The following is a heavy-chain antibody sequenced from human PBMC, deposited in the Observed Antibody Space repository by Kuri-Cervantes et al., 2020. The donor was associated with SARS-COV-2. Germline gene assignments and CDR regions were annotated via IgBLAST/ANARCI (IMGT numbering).Heavy chain of an antibody. D-gene: IGHD1-1*01. Sequence: GESLKISCAASGFTFSNYAMNWVRQAPGKGLEWVALISYDGSNTYYADSVKGRFTISRDNSKNTLYLQMNSLRAEDTAVYYCVRDGDHWNFDYWGQGTLVTVSS. J-gene: IGHJ4*02. CDR3: VRDGDHWNFDY. CDR1: GFTFSNYA. CDR2: ISYDGSNT. V-gene: IGHV3-30-3*01.